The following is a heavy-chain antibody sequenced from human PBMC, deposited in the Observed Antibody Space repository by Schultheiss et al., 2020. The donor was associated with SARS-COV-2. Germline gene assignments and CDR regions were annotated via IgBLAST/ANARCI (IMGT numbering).Heavy chain of an antibody. CDR3: ARESGRNLCFDY. CDR2: IYYSGST. J-gene: IGHJ4*02. CDR1: GGSVSSDSYY. Sequence: SETLSLTCTVSGGSVSSDSYYWSWIRQPPGKGLEWIGYIYYSGSTNYNPSLKSRVTISVDTSKNQFSLKLSSVTAADTAVYYCARESGRNLCFDYWGQGTLVTVSS. V-gene: IGHV4-61*01. D-gene: IGHD1-26*01.